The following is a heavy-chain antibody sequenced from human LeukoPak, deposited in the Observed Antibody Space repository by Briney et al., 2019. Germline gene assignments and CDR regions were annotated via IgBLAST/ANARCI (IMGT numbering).Heavy chain of an antibody. CDR1: GGSFRGYY. V-gene: IGHV4-34*01. J-gene: IGHJ4*02. CDR3: ARTNNILYYSDY. CDR2: INHSGST. D-gene: IGHD3-9*01. Sequence: PSETLSLTCAVYGGSFRGYYWSWIRQSPGKGLEWIGEINHSGSTNHNPSLKSRVSASVDKSKNQFSLKLSSVTAADTGVYYCARTNNILYYSDYWGQGTLVTVSS.